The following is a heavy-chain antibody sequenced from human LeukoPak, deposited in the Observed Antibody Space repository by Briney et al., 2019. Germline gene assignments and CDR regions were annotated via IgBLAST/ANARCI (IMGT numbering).Heavy chain of an antibody. V-gene: IGHV3-9*01. CDR2: ISWNSGSI. Sequence: GRSLRLSCAASGFTFDDYAMHWVRQAPGKGLEWVSGISWNSGSIGYADSVKGRFTISRDNAKNSLYLQMNSLRAEDTALYYCAKGAVAGYNWFDPWGQGTLVTVSS. J-gene: IGHJ5*02. D-gene: IGHD6-19*01. CDR3: AKGAVAGYNWFDP. CDR1: GFTFDDYA.